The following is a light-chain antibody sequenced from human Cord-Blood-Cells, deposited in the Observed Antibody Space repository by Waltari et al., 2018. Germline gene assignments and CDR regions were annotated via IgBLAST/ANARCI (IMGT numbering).Light chain of an antibody. V-gene: IGLV2-23*01. CDR2: EGS. CDR1: SSAVWSYHL. Sequence: QSALTQPASVSGSPGQSITISCTGTSSAVWSYHLVPWYQQHPGKAPKLMIYEGSKRPSGVSNRFSGSKSGNTASLTISGLQAEDEADYYCCSYAGSSSYVFGTGTKVTVL. CDR3: CSYAGSSSYV. J-gene: IGLJ1*01.